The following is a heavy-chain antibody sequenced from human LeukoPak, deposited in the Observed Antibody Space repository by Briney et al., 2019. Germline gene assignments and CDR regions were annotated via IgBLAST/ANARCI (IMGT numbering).Heavy chain of an antibody. V-gene: IGHV2-5*02. J-gene: IGHJ4*02. CDR2: IYWDDDK. CDR3: AHSRRWLHNPLMGDFDY. Sequence: SGPMLVNPTQTLTLTCTFSGFSLNTSGVGVGWIRQPPGKALEWLALIYWDDDKRYSPSLKTRLTITKDTSKNQVVLTMTNMDPVDTATYYCAHSRRWLHNPLMGDFDYWGQGTLVTVSS. D-gene: IGHD5-24*01. CDR1: GFSLNTSGVG.